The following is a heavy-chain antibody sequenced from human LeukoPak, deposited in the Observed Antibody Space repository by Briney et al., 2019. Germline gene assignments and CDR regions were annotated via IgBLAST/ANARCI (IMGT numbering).Heavy chain of an antibody. CDR1: GGSIRSHY. Sequence: PSETLSLTCTVSGGSIRSHYWSWIRQPPGRGLEWIGYIYYTGTTNYNPSLRSRVTISLDTPKNQFSLNLKSVTAADTAVYFCARVRVGGTFVGFDYWGRGTLVTVSS. CDR3: ARVRVGGTFVGFDY. J-gene: IGHJ4*02. V-gene: IGHV4-59*11. D-gene: IGHD1-26*01. CDR2: IYYTGTT.